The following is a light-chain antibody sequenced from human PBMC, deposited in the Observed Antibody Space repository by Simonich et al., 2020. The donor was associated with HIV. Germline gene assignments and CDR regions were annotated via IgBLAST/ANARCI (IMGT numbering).Light chain of an antibody. CDR2: WAS. CDR1: QSILSRTKNKKY. J-gene: IGKJ2*01. Sequence: DIVMTQSQDSLSVSLGERATIKCKSSQSILSRTKNKKYLAWYQQNPGQPPKLLNYWASTRESGVPDRFSGSGSGTYFTLTINSLQAEDVAVYYCQQYYTTPYTFGQGTKLEIK. V-gene: IGKV4-1*01. CDR3: QQYYTTPYT.